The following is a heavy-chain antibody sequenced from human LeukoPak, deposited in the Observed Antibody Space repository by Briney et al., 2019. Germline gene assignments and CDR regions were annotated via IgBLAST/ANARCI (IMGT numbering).Heavy chain of an antibody. V-gene: IGHV3-30*02. CDR1: GFSFSSFW. Sequence: GGSLRLSCEASGFSFSSFWMSWVRQAPGKGLEWVAFIRYDGSNKYYADSVKGRFTISRDNSKNTLYLQMNSLRAEDTAVYYCAKHTYYDSSGYYFHYWGQGTLVTVSS. D-gene: IGHD3-22*01. CDR3: AKHTYYDSSGYYFHY. J-gene: IGHJ4*02. CDR2: IRYDGSNK.